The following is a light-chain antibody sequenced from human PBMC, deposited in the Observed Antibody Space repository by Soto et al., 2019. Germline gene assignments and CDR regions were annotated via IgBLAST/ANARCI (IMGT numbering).Light chain of an antibody. CDR3: QQYNNWRGT. CDR1: QSVSSN. Sequence: EIVMTQSPATLSVSPGERATLYCRASQSVSSNLAWYQQKPGQAPRLLIYGASTRATGIPARFSGSGSGTEFTLTISSLQSEDFAVYYCQQYNNWRGTFGQGTKVEIK. J-gene: IGKJ1*01. V-gene: IGKV3-15*01. CDR2: GAS.